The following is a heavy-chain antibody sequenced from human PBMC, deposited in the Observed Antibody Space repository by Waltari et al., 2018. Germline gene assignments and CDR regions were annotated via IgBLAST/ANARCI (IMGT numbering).Heavy chain of an antibody. CDR1: GFTFSTHW. J-gene: IGHJ6*03. D-gene: IGHD2-8*01. CDR3: ARDTLYCTNGVCYTGYYYYYMDV. Sequence: ELQLVESGGGLVQPGGSLRLSCAASGFTFSTHWMSWFRPAPGKGLQWVPNIKQDGSEKYYVDAVKGRFTISRDNAKNSLYLQMNSLRAEDTAVYYCARDTLYCTNGVCYTGYYYYYMDVWGKGTTVTVSS. V-gene: IGHV3-7*01. CDR2: IKQDGSEK.